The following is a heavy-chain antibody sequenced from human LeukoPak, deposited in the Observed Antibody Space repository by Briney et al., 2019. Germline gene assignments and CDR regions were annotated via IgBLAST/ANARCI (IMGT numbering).Heavy chain of an antibody. D-gene: IGHD2-15*01. CDR2: ISAYNGNT. CDR1: GYTFTGYG. V-gene: IGHV1-18*01. CDR3: AREENCSGGSCYSSRKTYNWFDP. Sequence: ASVKVSCKASGYTFTGYGISWVRQAPGQGLEWMGWISAYNGNTNYAPKLQGRVTMTTDTSTSTAYMELRSLRSDDTAVYYCAREENCSGGSCYSSRKTYNWFDPWGQGTLVTVSS. J-gene: IGHJ5*02.